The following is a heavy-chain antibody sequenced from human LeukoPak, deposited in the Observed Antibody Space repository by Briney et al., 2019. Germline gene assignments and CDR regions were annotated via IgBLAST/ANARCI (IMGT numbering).Heavy chain of an antibody. J-gene: IGHJ4*02. Sequence: PSETLSLTCTVSGGSISSGSYYWSWIRQPAGKGLEWIGRIYTSGSTNYNPSLKSRVTISVDTSKNQFSLKLSSVTAADTAVYYRARTLYGPKWHYFDYWGQGTLVTVSS. V-gene: IGHV4-61*02. D-gene: IGHD2/OR15-2a*01. CDR1: GGSISSGSYY. CDR2: IYTSGST. CDR3: ARTLYGPKWHYFDY.